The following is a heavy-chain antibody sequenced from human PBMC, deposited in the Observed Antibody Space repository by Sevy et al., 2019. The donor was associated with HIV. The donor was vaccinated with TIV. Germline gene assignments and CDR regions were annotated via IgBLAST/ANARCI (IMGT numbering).Heavy chain of an antibody. Sequence: GGALRLSCAASGFTFSSYWMHWVRQAPGKGLVLVSRINSDGSSTSYADSVKGRFTICRDNAKNTLYLQTNSLRAEETAVYYSARAGPTCGDAASSYNRNHDSRRGSDYWGQGTLVTVSS. J-gene: IGHJ4*02. D-gene: IGHD1-20*01. CDR2: INSDGSST. V-gene: IGHV3-74*01. CDR1: GFTFSSYW. CDR3: ARAGPTCGDAASSYNRNHDSRRGSDY.